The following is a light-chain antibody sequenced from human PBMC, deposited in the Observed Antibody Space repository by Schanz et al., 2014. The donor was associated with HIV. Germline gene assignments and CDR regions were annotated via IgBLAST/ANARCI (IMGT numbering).Light chain of an antibody. CDR2: WAS. Sequence: DIVMTQSPDSLAVSLGERATIHCKSSQSVLHSPGNKNNLAWYQQKPGQPPKLLIYWASTRESGVPDRFSGSGSGTNFTLTISRLQAEDVAVYFCQQYYSTLSLTFGGGTKVEIK. J-gene: IGKJ4*01. CDR1: QSVLHSPGNKNN. CDR3: QQYYSTLSLT. V-gene: IGKV4-1*01.